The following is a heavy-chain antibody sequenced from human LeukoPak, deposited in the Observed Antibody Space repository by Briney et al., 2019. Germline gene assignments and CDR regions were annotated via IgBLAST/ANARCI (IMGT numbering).Heavy chain of an antibody. Sequence: GGSLRLSCAASGFTFSSYSMNWVRQAPGKGLEWVSSISSSSSYIYYADSVKGRFTISRDNAKNSLYLQMDSLRVEDTAVYYCARFDSRRAFDIWGQGTMVTVSS. CDR3: ARFDSRRAFDI. CDR2: ISSSSSYI. V-gene: IGHV3-21*01. J-gene: IGHJ3*02. CDR1: GFTFSSYS. D-gene: IGHD1-14*01.